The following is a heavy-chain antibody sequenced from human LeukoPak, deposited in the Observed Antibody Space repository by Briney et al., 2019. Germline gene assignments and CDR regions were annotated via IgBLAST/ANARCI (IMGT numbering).Heavy chain of an antibody. CDR1: GFTFSSYA. Sequence: GGSLRLSCAASGFTFSSYAMSWVRQAPGKGLEWVSAISGSGGSTFYADSVKGRFTISRDNSKNSLYLQMNSLRAEDTAVYFCAKLPYYYDTSGYYENWGQGTLVTVSS. V-gene: IGHV3-23*01. CDR2: ISGSGGST. J-gene: IGHJ4*02. D-gene: IGHD3-22*01. CDR3: AKLPYYYDTSGYYEN.